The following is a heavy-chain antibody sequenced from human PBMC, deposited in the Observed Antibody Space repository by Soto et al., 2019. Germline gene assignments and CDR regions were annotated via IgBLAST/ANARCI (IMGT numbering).Heavy chain of an antibody. CDR2: IIPILGIA. J-gene: IGHJ6*03. D-gene: IGHD2-2*01. V-gene: IGHV1-69*04. CDR3: ARDEYCSSTSCQPSSDYYYYMDV. Sequence: SVKVSCKASGGTFSSYTISWVRQAPGQGLEWMGRIIPILGIANYAQKFQGRVTITADKSTSTAYMELSSLRSEDTAVYYCARDEYCSSTSCQPSSDYYYYMDVWGKGTTVTVSS. CDR1: GGTFSSYT.